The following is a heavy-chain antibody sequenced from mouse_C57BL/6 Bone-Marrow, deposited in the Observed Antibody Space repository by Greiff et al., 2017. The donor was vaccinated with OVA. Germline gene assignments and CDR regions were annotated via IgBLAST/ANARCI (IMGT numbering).Heavy chain of an antibody. CDR1: GYTFTSYD. V-gene: IGHV1-85*01. CDR3: AVDSSGYLDY. D-gene: IGHD3-2*02. CDR2: IYPRDGST. J-gene: IGHJ2*01. Sequence: QVTLKESGPELVKPGASVKLSCKASGYTFTSYDINWVKQRPGQGLEWIGWIYPRDGSTKYNEKFKGKATLTVDTSSSTAYMELHSLTSEDSAVYFCAVDSSGYLDYWGQGTTLTVSS.